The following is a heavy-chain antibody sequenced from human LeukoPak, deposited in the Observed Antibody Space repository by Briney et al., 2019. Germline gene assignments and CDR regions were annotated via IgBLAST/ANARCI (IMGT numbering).Heavy chain of an antibody. J-gene: IGHJ4*02. CDR3: ARYSGGWINYFYY. V-gene: IGHV4-4*07. CDR2: IYSSGSA. Sequence: SATLSLTCTVSGGSISSYYWSWIRQPAGKGLEWIGRIYSSGSANYNPSLKSRVTMSVDTSKNQFSLKLSSVTAADTAVYYCARYSGGWINYFYYWGQGTLVTVSS. D-gene: IGHD6-19*01. CDR1: GGSISSYY.